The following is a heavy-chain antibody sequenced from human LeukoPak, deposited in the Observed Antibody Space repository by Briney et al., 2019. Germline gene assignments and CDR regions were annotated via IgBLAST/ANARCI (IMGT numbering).Heavy chain of an antibody. CDR1: GFTVSSNY. J-gene: IGHJ4*02. CDR3: ARGASYYDYIWGSYRYPPYYFDY. D-gene: IGHD3-16*02. Sequence: PGGSLRLSCAASGFTVSSNYMSWVRQAPGKGLEWVSVIYSGGSTYYADSVKGRFTISRDNSKNTLYLQMNSLRAEDTAVYYCARGASYYDYIWGSYRYPPYYFDYWGQGTLVTVSS. CDR2: IYSGGST. V-gene: IGHV3-53*01.